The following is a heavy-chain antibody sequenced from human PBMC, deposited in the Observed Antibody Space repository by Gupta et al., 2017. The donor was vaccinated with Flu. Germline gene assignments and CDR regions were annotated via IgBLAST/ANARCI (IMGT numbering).Heavy chain of an antibody. CDR3: AKRSYGYGFED. V-gene: IGHV4-39*01. J-gene: IGHJ4*02. Sequence: LPLQESGPGLVKSSATLSITCPVSGASVGNVDFYCGWIRQPPEQGLEGIGTAYSSERIHYNPARNNRVTISLDTSKNQFSLKVTSENVADTAVYYCAKRSYGYGFEDGGQGALVTVSS. CDR2: AYSSERI. D-gene: IGHD5-12*01. CDR1: GASVGNVDFY.